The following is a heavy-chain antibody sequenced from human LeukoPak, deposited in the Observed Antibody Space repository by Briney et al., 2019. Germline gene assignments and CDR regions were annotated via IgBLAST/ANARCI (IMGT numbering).Heavy chain of an antibody. CDR1: GGTLSSYA. D-gene: IGHD2-15*01. V-gene: IGHV1-69*06. J-gene: IGHJ6*03. CDR3: ARAPRSSPDYYYYMDV. Sequence: SLTVSCTASGGTLSSYAISWVRQAPGQGLEWMGRITPIFDTANYAQKIQGRVTITADKSTTKPHMELSSLRAEDTARYYTARAPRSSPDYYYYMDVWGKGTTVTVSS. CDR2: ITPIFDTA.